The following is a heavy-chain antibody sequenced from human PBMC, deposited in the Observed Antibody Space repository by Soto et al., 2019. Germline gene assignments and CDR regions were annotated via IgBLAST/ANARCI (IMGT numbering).Heavy chain of an antibody. Sequence: EVQMVESGGGLVQPGKSLRLSCAASGFTVDDYAMHWVRQGPGKGLEWVSGISYNSGSIGYADSVKGRFTISRDNARKSLYLQMNSLRPEDTALYFCAKDIDYGGRGTDYWGQGTPVTVSS. D-gene: IGHD4-17*01. J-gene: IGHJ4*02. V-gene: IGHV3-9*01. CDR1: GFTVDDYA. CDR2: ISYNSGSI. CDR3: AKDIDYGGRGTDY.